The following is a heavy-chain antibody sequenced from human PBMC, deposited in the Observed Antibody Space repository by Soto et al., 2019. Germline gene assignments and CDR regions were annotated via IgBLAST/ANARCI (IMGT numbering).Heavy chain of an antibody. CDR2: IYYSGST. Sequence: QVQLQESGPGLVKPSETLSLTCTVSGGSVSSGSYYWSWIRQPPGKGLEWIGYIYYSGSTNYNPSLKSRVTISVDTSKNQFSLKLSSVTAADTAVYYCARDRCSGGSCYGGIDYWGQGTLVTVSS. J-gene: IGHJ4*02. V-gene: IGHV4-61*01. D-gene: IGHD2-15*01. CDR1: GGSVSSGSYY. CDR3: ARDRCSGGSCYGGIDY.